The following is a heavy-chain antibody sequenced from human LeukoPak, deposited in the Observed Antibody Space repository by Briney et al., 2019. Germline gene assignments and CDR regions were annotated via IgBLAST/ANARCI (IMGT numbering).Heavy chain of an antibody. CDR2: IIPIFGTA. V-gene: IGHV1-69*06. Sequence: SVKVSCKASGGTFSSYAISWVRQAPGQGLEWMGGIIPIFGTANYAQKFQGRVTITADKSTSTAYMELSSPRSEDTAVYYCARGGYDFWSGYLSTFRYWGQGTLVTVSS. D-gene: IGHD3-3*01. CDR1: GGTFSSYA. J-gene: IGHJ4*02. CDR3: ARGGYDFWSGYLSTFRY.